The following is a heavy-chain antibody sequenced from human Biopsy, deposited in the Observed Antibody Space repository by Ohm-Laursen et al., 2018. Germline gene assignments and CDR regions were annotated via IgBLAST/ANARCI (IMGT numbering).Heavy chain of an antibody. CDR1: DGSISNIINY. Sequence: SETLSLTCTVTDGSISNIINYWGWIRQPLGKGLEWLGSIYHTGITNYNPSLKRRVTISVDTSNNQFSQNLSSLTAADTAVYYCARHSFGSGRDFWGQGTLVTVSS. CDR2: IYHTGIT. D-gene: IGHD3-10*01. V-gene: IGHV4-39*01. CDR3: ARHSFGSGRDF. J-gene: IGHJ4*02.